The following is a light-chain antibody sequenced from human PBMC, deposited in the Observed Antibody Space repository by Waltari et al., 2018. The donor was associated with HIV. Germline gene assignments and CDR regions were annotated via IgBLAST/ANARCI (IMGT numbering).Light chain of an antibody. J-gene: IGLJ3*02. Sequence: QSVLTQPPSASGTPGHRVTISCSGSSSNIGRNTVNWYQQLPGTAPKLLIYSNNQRPSGVPDRFSGSRSGTSASLAISGLQSEDEADYYCAAWDDSLNGNWVFGGGTKLTVL. CDR3: AAWDDSLNGNWV. V-gene: IGLV1-44*01. CDR2: SNN. CDR1: SSNIGRNT.